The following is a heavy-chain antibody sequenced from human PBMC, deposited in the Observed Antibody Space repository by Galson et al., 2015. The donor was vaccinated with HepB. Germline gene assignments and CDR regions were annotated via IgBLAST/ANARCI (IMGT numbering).Heavy chain of an antibody. CDR2: ISYDATKK. CDR3: ARDLYSYAADYYYHNGLDV. D-gene: IGHD3-22*01. J-gene: IGHJ6*02. CDR1: GFTFSNSA. Sequence: SLRLSCAAAGFTFSNSAMHGVRQTPGTGLEWVAVISYDATKKYYIDAVKGRFSISRDYSKGTVYLQMSSLRAEDTAVYYCARDLYSYAADYYYHNGLDVWGQGTTVTVSS. V-gene: IGHV3-30*04.